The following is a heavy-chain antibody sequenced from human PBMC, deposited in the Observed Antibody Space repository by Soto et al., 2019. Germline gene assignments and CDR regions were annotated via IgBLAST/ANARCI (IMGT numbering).Heavy chain of an antibody. CDR2: IYYSGST. CDR1: GGSISSGGYY. Sequence: QVQLQESGPGLVKPSQTLSLTCTVSGGSISSGGYYWSWIRQHPGKGLEWIGYIYYSGSTYYNPSLKRRVTVKVDTSKNQCSLKLSCVTVADTAVYYCAIDLVARPGVSGRYCDLWGRGPLGSGSS. V-gene: IGHV4-31*03. J-gene: IGHJ2*01. D-gene: IGHD2-15*01. CDR3: AIDLVARPGVSGRYCDL.